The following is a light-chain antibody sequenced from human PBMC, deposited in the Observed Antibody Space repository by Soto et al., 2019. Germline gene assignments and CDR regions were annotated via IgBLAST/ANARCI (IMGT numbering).Light chain of an antibody. CDR1: QSVSSN. J-gene: IGKJ5*01. CDR2: GAS. Sequence: DIVTPCSTGTRSASPLARPTFPCRASQSVSSNLAWYQQKPGQAPRLLIYGASTRATAIPARFSGSGSGTEFTLTISSLQSEDFAVYYCQQYNQWLKFGQGTRLEIK. V-gene: IGKV3-15*01. CDR3: QQYNQWLK.